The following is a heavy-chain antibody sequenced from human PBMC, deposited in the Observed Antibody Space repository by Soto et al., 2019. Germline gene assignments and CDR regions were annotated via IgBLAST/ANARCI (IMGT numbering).Heavy chain of an antibody. V-gene: IGHV1-24*01. J-gene: IGHJ6*02. CDR1: GYTVTELS. Sequence: QVQLVQSGTEVKKPGASVKVSCKVSGYTVTELSMHWVRQAPGKGLEWMGGFDPEDGETIYAQNFQGRVTMTEDTSTDPAYMELNSLRSEDTAVYYCLGVRTYYGLDVWGQGTTVTVSS. D-gene: IGHD3-10*01. CDR3: LGVRTYYGLDV. CDR2: FDPEDGET.